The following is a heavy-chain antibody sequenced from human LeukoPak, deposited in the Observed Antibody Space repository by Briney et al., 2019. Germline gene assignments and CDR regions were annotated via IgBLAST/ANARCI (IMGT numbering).Heavy chain of an antibody. V-gene: IGHV3-7*01. CDR2: IKQDGSEK. J-gene: IGHJ4*02. CDR1: GFTLSSDW. Sequence: GGSLRLSCAAPGFTLSSDWISWVCQAPGKGLEWVANIKQDGSEKYYVDSVKDRFTISRDNAKNSLYLQMNSLRDKDTAVYYSTIAESGGFHYSGQGTLVTVSS. D-gene: IGHD3-10*01. CDR3: TIAESGGFHY.